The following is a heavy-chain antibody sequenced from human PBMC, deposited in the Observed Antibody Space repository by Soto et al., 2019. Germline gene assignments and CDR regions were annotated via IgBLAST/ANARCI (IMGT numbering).Heavy chain of an antibody. CDR2: ISSSSSYI. J-gene: IGHJ6*02. CDR3: ARVVDYYDPYYYYGMDV. Sequence: VSLRLSCAASGFTFSTYSMNWVRQAPGKGLEWVSSISSSSSYIYYADSVKGRFTISRDNAKNSLYLQMNSLRAEDTAVYYCARVVDYYDPYYYYGMDVWGQGTTVTVSS. CDR1: GFTFSTYS. V-gene: IGHV3-21*01. D-gene: IGHD3-22*01.